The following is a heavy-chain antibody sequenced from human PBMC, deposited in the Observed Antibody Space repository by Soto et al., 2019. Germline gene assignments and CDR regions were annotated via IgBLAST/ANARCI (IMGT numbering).Heavy chain of an antibody. Sequence: DVQLVESGGGLVQPGGSLRLSCAASGFTYTNYWIDWVRQAPGKGLEWVANINQDGSEKYYVDSVKGRFTISRDNAKKSLYLQIDSLRAEDTAVYFCAREYWYFDLWGRGTLVTVSS. J-gene: IGHJ2*01. V-gene: IGHV3-7*01. CDR1: GFTYTNYW. CDR3: AREYWYFDL. CDR2: INQDGSEK.